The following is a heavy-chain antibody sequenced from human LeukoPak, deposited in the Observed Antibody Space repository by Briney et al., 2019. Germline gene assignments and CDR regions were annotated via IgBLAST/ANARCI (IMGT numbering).Heavy chain of an antibody. CDR2: IYSDGTT. Sequence: GGSLRLSCAASGFTVITNYMSWVRQAPGKGLEWVSVIYSDGTTHYADSVKGRFTISRDNSKNTLYLQMSSLRAEDTAVYFCARGSNWGPDYWGQGTLVTVSS. V-gene: IGHV3-66*01. CDR1: GFTVITNY. CDR3: ARGSNWGPDY. D-gene: IGHD7-27*01. J-gene: IGHJ4*02.